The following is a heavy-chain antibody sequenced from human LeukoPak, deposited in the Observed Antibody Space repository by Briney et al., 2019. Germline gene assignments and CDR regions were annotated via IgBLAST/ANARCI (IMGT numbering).Heavy chain of an antibody. D-gene: IGHD1/OR15-1a*01. J-gene: IGHJ4*02. CDR2: ISSSSSTI. CDR1: GFTFSSYR. Sequence: GGSLRLSCAASGFTFSSYRMNWVRQAPGKGLEWVSYISSSSSTIYYADSVKGRFTISRDNSKNTLYLQMNSLRAEDTAIYYCAKAGNIRFDYWGQGTLVTVSS. CDR3: AKAGNIRFDY. V-gene: IGHV3-48*01.